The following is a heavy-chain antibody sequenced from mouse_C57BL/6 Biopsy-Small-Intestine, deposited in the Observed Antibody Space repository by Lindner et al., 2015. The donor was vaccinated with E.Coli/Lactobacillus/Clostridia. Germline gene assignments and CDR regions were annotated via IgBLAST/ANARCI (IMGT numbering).Heavy chain of an antibody. J-gene: IGHJ2*01. CDR3: ARGGSNYGYYFDY. Sequence: LQESGPELVKPGASVKISCKASGYAFSSSWMNWVKQRPGKGLEWIGRIYPGDGNTNYNGKFKGKPTLTADKSSSTAYMQLSSLTFEDSAVYFRARGGSNYGYYFDYWGQGTTLTVSS. CDR1: GYAFSSSW. V-gene: IGHV1-82*01. D-gene: IGHD2-5*01. CDR2: IYPGDGNT.